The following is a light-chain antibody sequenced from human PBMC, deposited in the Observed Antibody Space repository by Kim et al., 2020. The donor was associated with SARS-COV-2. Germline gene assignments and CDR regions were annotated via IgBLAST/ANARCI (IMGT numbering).Light chain of an antibody. J-gene: IGKJ3*01. Sequence: ASVGDRVTITCRASQSISSWLAWYQQKPGKAPKLLIYDASSLESGVPSRFSGSGSGTEFTLTISSLQPDDFATYYCQQYNSYPFTFGPGTRVEIK. CDR2: DAS. CDR3: QQYNSYPFT. V-gene: IGKV1-5*01. CDR1: QSISSW.